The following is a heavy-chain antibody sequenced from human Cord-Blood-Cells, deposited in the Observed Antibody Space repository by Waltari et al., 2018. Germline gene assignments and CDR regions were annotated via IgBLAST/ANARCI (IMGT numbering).Heavy chain of an antibody. Sequence: QVQLVESGGGVVQPGGSLRLSCAASGFTFSSYGMHWVRQAPGKGLEWVAFIRYDGSNKDYADSVKGRFTISRDNSKNTLYLQMNSLRAEDTAVYYCAKEWGKNELAFDYWGQGTLVTVSS. V-gene: IGHV3-30*02. CDR1: GFTFSSYG. CDR3: AKEWGKNELAFDY. D-gene: IGHD6-6*01. CDR2: IRYDGSNK. J-gene: IGHJ4*02.